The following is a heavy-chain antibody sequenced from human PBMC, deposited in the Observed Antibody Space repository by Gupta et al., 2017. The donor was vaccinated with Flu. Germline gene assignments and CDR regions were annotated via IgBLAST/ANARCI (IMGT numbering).Heavy chain of an antibody. J-gene: IGHJ5*02. CDR1: S. Sequence: SMHWVRQAPGKGLEWMGGFDPEDGETIYAQKFQGRVTMTEDTSTDTAYMELSSLRSEDTAVYYCATQGGSSSYDQWWFDPWGQGTLVTVSS. D-gene: IGHD6-13*01. V-gene: IGHV1-24*01. CDR2: FDPEDGET. CDR3: ATQGGSSSYDQWWFDP.